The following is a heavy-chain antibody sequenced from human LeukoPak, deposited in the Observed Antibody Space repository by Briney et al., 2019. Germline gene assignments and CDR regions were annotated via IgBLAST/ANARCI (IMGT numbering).Heavy chain of an antibody. D-gene: IGHD3-22*01. V-gene: IGHV3-23*01. CDR2: ISGSGDNI. Sequence: GGSLRLSCAASGFTFSSYATSWVRQAPGKGLEWVSAISGSGDNIYYADSVKGRCTISRDNSKNTLYLQMDSLRAEDTAVYYCAKDMYYDSSGSLSSLFDIWGQGTMVTVSS. J-gene: IGHJ3*02. CDR1: GFTFSSYA. CDR3: AKDMYYDSSGSLSSLFDI.